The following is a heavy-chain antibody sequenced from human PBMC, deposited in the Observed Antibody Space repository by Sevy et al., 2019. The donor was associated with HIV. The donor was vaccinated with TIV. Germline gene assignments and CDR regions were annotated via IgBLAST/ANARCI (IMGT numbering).Heavy chain of an antibody. D-gene: IGHD1-1*01. V-gene: IGHV3-53*01. CDR2: ISSGGRT. Sequence: GGSLRLSCAAPGFTVSSDYMSWVRQAPGKGLEWVSLISSGGRTYYSDSVKGRFAVSRDNSKNTLYLQMNSLRAEDTALYYCARDEGSDWTFDYWGQGALVTVSS. J-gene: IGHJ4*02. CDR1: GFTVSSDY. CDR3: ARDEGSDWTFDY.